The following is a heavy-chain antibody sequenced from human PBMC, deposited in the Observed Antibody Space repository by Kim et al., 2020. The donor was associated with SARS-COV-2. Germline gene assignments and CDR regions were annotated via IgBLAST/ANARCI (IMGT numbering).Heavy chain of an antibody. CDR2: IIPIFGTA. V-gene: IGHV1-69*13. J-gene: IGHJ6*02. Sequence: SVKVSCKASGGTFSSYAISWVRQAPGQGLEWMGGIIPIFGTANYAQKFQGRVTITADESTSTAYMELSSLRSEDTAVYYCARGRLRPSQDYYYGMDVWGQGTTVTVSS. D-gene: IGHD3-16*01. CDR3: ARGRLRPSQDYYYGMDV. CDR1: GGTFSSYA.